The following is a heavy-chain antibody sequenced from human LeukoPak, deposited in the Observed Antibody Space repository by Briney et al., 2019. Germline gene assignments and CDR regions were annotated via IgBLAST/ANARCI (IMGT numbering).Heavy chain of an antibody. CDR1: GFTLSDYY. D-gene: IGHD2-2*01. CDR2: ISSSGSTI. Sequence: PGGSLRLSCAASGFTLSDYYMSWIRQAPGKGLEWVSYISSSGSTIYYADSVKGRFTISRDNAKNSLYLQMNSLRAEDTAVYYCATESYIVVVPAATGYGMDVWGQGTTVTVSS. V-gene: IGHV3-11*01. CDR3: ATESYIVVVPAATGYGMDV. J-gene: IGHJ6*02.